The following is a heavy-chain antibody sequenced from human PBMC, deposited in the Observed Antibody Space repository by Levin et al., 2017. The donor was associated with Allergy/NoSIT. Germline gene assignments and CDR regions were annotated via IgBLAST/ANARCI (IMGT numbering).Heavy chain of an antibody. D-gene: IGHD3-10*01. V-gene: IGHV3-64*01. Sequence: GGSLRLTCAASGFTFSSYAMHWVRQAPGKGLEYVSAISSNGGSTYYANSVKGRFTISRDNSKNTLYLQMGSLRAEDMAVYYCARVRGYYGSGSYTVPNYYFDYWGQGTLVTVSS. J-gene: IGHJ4*02. CDR2: ISSNGGST. CDR1: GFTFSSYA. CDR3: ARVRGYYGSGSYTVPNYYFDY.